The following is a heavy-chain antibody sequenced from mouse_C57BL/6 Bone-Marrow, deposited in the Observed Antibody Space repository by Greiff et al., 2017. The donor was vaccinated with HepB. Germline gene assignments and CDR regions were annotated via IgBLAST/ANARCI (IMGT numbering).Heavy chain of an antibody. V-gene: IGHV5-9-1*02. CDR3: TKLGPGYFDV. Sequence: EVKLMESGEGLVKPGGSLKLSCAASGFTFSSYAMSWVRQTPEKRLEWVAYISSGGDYIYYADTVKGRFTISRDNARNTLYLQMSSLKSEDTAMYYCTKLGPGYFDVWGTGTTVTVSS. D-gene: IGHD4-1*01. J-gene: IGHJ1*03. CDR2: ISSGGDYI. CDR1: GFTFSSYA.